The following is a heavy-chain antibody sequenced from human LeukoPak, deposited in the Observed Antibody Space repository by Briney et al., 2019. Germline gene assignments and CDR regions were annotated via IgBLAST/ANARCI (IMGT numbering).Heavy chain of an antibody. J-gene: IGHJ4*02. V-gene: IGHV4-34*01. D-gene: IGHD5-18*01. CDR2: INHSGST. CDR1: GGSFSGYS. CDR3: ARDRGYSYGYYFDY. Sequence: SETLSLTCAVYGGSFSGYSWTWIRQAPGKGLEWIGEINHSGSTSYNPSLKSRVTISEDTSKNQFSLRLSSVTAADTAVYYCARDRGYSYGYYFDYWGQGTLVTVSS.